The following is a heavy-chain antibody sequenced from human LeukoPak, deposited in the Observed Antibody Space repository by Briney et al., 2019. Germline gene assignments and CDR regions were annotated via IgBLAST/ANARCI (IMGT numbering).Heavy chain of an antibody. D-gene: IGHD3-22*01. J-gene: IGHJ1*01. V-gene: IGHV3-21*01. CDR1: GFTSSSYS. CDR2: ISSSSSYI. CDR3: ARGPEGSGYHDDEYFQH. Sequence: GGSLRLSCAASGFTSSSYSMNWVRQAPGKGLEWVSSISSSSSYIYYADSVKGRFTISRDNAKNSLYLQMNSLRAEDTAVYYCARGPEGSGYHDDEYFQHWGQGTLVTVSS.